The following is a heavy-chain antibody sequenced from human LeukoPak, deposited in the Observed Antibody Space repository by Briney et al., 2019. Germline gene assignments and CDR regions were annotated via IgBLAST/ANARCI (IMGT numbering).Heavy chain of an antibody. CDR2: IYHSGST. CDR3: ARWIAVAGPTDY. Sequence: SETLSLTCAVSGYSISSGYYWGWIRQPPGQGLEWIGNIYHSGSTYYNPSLESRVTISVDTSKNQFSLKVSSVNAADTAVYYCARWIAVAGPTDYWGQGTLVTVSS. CDR1: GYSISSGYY. V-gene: IGHV4-38-2*01. D-gene: IGHD6-19*01. J-gene: IGHJ4*02.